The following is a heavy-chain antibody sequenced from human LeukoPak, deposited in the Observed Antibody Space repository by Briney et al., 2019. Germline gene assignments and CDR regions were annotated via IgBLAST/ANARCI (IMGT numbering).Heavy chain of an antibody. D-gene: IGHD3-22*01. CDR1: GFTFSNAW. CDR2: IYSGGST. CDR3: AKPPPYYYDSSGHA. Sequence: GGSLRLSCAASGFTFSNAWMSWVRQAPGKGLEWVSVIYSGGSTYYADSVKGRFTISRDNSKNTLYLQMNSLRAEDTAVYYCAKPPPYYYDSSGHAWGQGTLVTVSS. V-gene: IGHV3-66*04. J-gene: IGHJ5*02.